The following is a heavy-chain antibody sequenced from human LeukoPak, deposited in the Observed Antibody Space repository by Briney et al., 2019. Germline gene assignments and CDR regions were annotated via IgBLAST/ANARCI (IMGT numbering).Heavy chain of an antibody. CDR1: GFTFSSYA. D-gene: IGHD5-24*01. J-gene: IGHJ4*02. Sequence: GGSLRLSCAASGFTFSSYAMHWVRQAPGEGLKYVSAISSKGGSTYYANSVKGRFTISRDNSKNTLYLQMGSLRAEDMAVYYCARGDGYNSVDYWGQGTLVTVSS. CDR3: ARGDGYNSVDY. CDR2: ISSKGGST. V-gene: IGHV3-64*01.